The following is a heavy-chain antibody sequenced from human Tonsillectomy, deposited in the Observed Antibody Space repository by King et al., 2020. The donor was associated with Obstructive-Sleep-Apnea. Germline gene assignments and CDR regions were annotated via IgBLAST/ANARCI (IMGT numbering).Heavy chain of an antibody. J-gene: IGHJ6*02. V-gene: IGHV3-30-3*01. CDR3: ARDPSGSGSYEDYYYGMDV. CDR1: GFTFSSYA. Sequence: VQLVESGGGVVQPGRSLRLSCAASGFTFSSYAMHWVRQAPGKGLEWGAVISYDGSNKYYADSVKGRFTISRDNSKNTLYLQMNSLRAEDTAVYYCARDPSGSGSYEDYYYGMDVWGQGTTVTVSS. CDR2: ISYDGSNK. D-gene: IGHD3-10*01.